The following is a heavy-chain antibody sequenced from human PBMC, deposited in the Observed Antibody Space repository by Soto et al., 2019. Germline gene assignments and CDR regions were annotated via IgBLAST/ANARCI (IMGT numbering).Heavy chain of an antibody. CDR3: ARLTSDTAAAGPRWFDY. V-gene: IGHV4-39*01. Sequence: PSETLSLTCTVSGGSISSSSYYWGWIRQPPGKGLEWIGSIYYSGSTYYNPSLKSRVTISVDTSKNQFSLKLSSVTAADTAVYYCARLTSDTAAAGPRWFDYWGQGTLVTVSS. J-gene: IGHJ4*02. CDR1: GGSISSSSYY. CDR2: IYYSGST. D-gene: IGHD6-13*01.